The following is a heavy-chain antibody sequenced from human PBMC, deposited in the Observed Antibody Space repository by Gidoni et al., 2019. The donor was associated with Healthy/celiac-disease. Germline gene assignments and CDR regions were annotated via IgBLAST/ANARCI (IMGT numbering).Heavy chain of an antibody. CDR1: GYTFTSYY. CDR3: ARGGVTMVRGVNNWFDP. Sequence: QVQLLQSGAEVKKPGASVKVSCKASGYTFTSYYMHWVRQAPGQGLEWMGIINPSGGSKSYEQKFQGRVNMTRDTYTSTVYMELSSLRSEETDVYYCARGGVTMVRGVNNWFDPWGQGTLVTVSS. V-gene: IGHV1-46*03. J-gene: IGHJ5*02. CDR2: INPSGGSK. D-gene: IGHD3-10*01.